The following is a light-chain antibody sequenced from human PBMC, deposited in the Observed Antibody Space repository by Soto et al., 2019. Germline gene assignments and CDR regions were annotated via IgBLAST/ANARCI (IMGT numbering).Light chain of an antibody. CDR3: QQYNSYSFT. V-gene: IGKV1-5*01. CDR1: QSISSW. J-gene: IGKJ3*01. CDR2: DAY. Sequence: DIQMTQSPSTLSASVGDRVTITCRASQSISSWLAWYQQKPGKAPKLLIYDAYSLESGVPSRFSGSGSGTEFTLTISSLQTDDFATYYCQQYNSYSFTFGPGTKVDIK.